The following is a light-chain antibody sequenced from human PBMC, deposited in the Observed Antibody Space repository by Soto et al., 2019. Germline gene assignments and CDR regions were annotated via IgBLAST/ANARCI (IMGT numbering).Light chain of an antibody. CDR1: SSNVGAHNY. J-gene: IGLJ3*02. CDR2: EGT. V-gene: IGLV2-8*01. CDR3: CSFAARNAWV. Sequence: QSALTQPPSASGSPGQSVTISCTGTSSNVGAHNYVVWYQQHAGKAPKLVIYEGTKRPSGVPDRFSGSKSANTASLTVSGLQAEDEADYYCCSFAARNAWVFGGGTKVTVL.